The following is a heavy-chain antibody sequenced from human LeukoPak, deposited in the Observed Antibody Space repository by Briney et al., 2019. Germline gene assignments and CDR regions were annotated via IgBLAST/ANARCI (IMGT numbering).Heavy chain of an antibody. Sequence: GGSLRLSCAASGFTFSSYGMHWVRQAPGKGLEWVAVISYDGSNKYYADSVKGRFTISRDNSKNTLYLQMNSLRAEDTAVYYCAKDGRYFDWPVFDYLGQGTLVTVSS. V-gene: IGHV3-30*18. J-gene: IGHJ4*02. D-gene: IGHD3-9*01. CDR1: GFTFSSYG. CDR2: ISYDGSNK. CDR3: AKDGRYFDWPVFDY.